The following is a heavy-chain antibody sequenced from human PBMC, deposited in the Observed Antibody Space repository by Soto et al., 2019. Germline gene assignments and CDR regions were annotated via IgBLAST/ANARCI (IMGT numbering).Heavy chain of an antibody. CDR1: GGSISSSYYY. V-gene: IGHV4-30-4*01. Sequence: SETRSLTCTVSGGSISSSYYYWNWIRQPPGKGLEWIGYIYYIGSTYSNPSLKSRVTKSVATSKNHFSLKLSSVTSADTAVYYCARGIPGITGTTNWFDPWGQGTLVPVSS. CDR2: IYYIGST. J-gene: IGHJ5*02. D-gene: IGHD1-20*01. CDR3: ARGIPGITGTTNWFDP.